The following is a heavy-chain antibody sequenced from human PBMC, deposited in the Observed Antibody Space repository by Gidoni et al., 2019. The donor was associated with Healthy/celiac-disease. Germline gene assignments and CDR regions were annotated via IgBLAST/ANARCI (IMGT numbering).Heavy chain of an antibody. D-gene: IGHD3-10*01. CDR2: IWYDGSNK. V-gene: IGHV3-33*01. J-gene: IGHJ4*02. CDR3: ARDPLNPNYYGSGSFDY. Sequence: QVQLVESGGGVVQPGRSLRLSCAASGFTFSRYGLHWVRQAPGKGLEGVAVIWYDGSNKYYADSVKGRFTISRDNSKNTLYLQMNSLRAEDTAVYYCARDPLNPNYYGSGSFDYWGQGTLVTVSS. CDR1: GFTFSRYG.